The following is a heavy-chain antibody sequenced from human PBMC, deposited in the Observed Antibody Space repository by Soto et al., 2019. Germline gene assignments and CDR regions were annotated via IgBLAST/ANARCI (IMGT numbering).Heavy chain of an antibody. J-gene: IGHJ5*02. Sequence: ASVKVSCKASGYTVTGYYMHWVRQAPGQGLEWMGWINPNSGGTNYAQKFQGRVTMTRDTSISTAYMELSRLRSDDTAVYYCARDPVSSQAWSDPRGQGPLVTVSS. CDR2: INPNSGGT. V-gene: IGHV1-2*02. CDR3: ARDPVSSQAWSDP. CDR1: GYTVTGYY.